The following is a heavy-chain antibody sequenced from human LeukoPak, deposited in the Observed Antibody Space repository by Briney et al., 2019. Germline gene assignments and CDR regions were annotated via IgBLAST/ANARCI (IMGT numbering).Heavy chain of an antibody. V-gene: IGHV5-51*01. CDR1: GYSFTSYW. D-gene: IGHD2-15*01. J-gene: IGHJ5*02. CDR2: ISPGDSDT. Sequence: GESLKISCKGSGYSFTSYWMGWVRQMPGKGLEWMGIISPGDSDTGYSPSFQGQVTISADKSINTAYLQWSSLKASDTAMYYCANSFLEGFDPWGQGTLVTVSS. CDR3: ANSFLEGFDP.